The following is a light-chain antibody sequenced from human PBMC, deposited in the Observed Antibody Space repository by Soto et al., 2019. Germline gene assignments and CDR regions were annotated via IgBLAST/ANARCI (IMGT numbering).Light chain of an antibody. J-gene: IGKJ1*01. CDR2: AAS. V-gene: IGKV1-39*01. CDR3: QQSYTTPRT. Sequence: DIQMTQSPSSLSASVGDRVTITCRASQSISSYLNWYQQKPGKAPEVLIYAASRLQSGVPSRFSGSGSRTDFTLTISSLQPEDFATYYCQQSYTTPRTFGQGTKVEI. CDR1: QSISSY.